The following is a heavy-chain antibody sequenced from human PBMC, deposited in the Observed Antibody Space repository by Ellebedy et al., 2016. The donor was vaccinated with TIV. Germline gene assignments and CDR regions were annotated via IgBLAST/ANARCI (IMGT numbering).Heavy chain of an antibody. D-gene: IGHD5-18*01. CDR3: ALRPRAYSFGWFDN. CDR2: MNPDSGNS. Sequence: AASVKVSCKASGYSFPTNDINWVRQATGQGLEWMGWMNPDSGNSASAQKFQGRVTMTRNASISTAYMELSSLTSEDTAMYYCALRPRAYSFGWFDNWGQGTLITASS. J-gene: IGHJ4*02. V-gene: IGHV1-8*01. CDR1: GYSFPTND.